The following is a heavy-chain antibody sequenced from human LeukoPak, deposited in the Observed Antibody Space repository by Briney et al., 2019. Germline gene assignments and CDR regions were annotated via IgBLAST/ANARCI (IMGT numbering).Heavy chain of an antibody. CDR1: GYSFTGYY. D-gene: IGHD2-15*01. CDR2: INPNSGGT. Sequence: ASVLVSCKASGYSFTGYYIHWVRQAPGQGLEWMGRINPNSGGTNYAQKFQVRLTMTRDTSISTAYMELSRLTSDDTAVYFCARDLEALAAIDYWGQGTLVTVSS. CDR3: ARDLEALAAIDY. V-gene: IGHV1-2*06. J-gene: IGHJ4*02.